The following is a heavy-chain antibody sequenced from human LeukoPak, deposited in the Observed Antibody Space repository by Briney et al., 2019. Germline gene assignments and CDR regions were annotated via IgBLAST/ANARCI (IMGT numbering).Heavy chain of an antibody. CDR3: ARGYDSSGYKGWYFDL. CDR1: GFTFSSYW. Sequence: GGSLRLSCAASGFTFSSYWMNWVRQAPGKGVEGVAHIKQDESEIYYVDSVKGRFTISRDNAKNSLYLQMNSLRAEDTAVYYCARGYDSSGYKGWYFDLWGRGTLVTVSS. J-gene: IGHJ2*01. V-gene: IGHV3-7*01. CDR2: IKQDESEI. D-gene: IGHD3-22*01.